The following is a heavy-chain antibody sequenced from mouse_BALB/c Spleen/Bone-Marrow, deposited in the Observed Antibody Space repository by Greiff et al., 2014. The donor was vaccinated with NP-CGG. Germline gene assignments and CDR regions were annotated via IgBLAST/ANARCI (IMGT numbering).Heavy chain of an antibody. CDR3: ARSYGSPFDY. J-gene: IGHJ2*01. CDR1: GYTFTSYI. Sequence: VQLQQSGPELVKPGASVKMSCKASGYTFTSYIMHWVKQKPGQGLEWIGYINPYNDDTKYNEKFKGKATLTSDKSSSTAYMELISLTSEDSSVYYCARSYGSPFDYWGQGTTLTVSS. D-gene: IGHD1-1*01. CDR2: INPYNDDT. V-gene: IGHV1-14*01.